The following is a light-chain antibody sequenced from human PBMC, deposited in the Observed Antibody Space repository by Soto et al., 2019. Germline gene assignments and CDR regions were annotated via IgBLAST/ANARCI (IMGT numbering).Light chain of an antibody. V-gene: IGKV1-5*01. CDR3: QPYNNWPLT. CDR1: QSISNW. J-gene: IGKJ4*01. Sequence: DIQMTQSPSTLSASVGYRVTITCRASQSISNWLAWYQQKQGKAPKLLIYDASSLESGVPSRFSGSGSGTEFTLTISSLQPEDFAVYYCQPYNNWPLTFGGGTKVDI. CDR2: DAS.